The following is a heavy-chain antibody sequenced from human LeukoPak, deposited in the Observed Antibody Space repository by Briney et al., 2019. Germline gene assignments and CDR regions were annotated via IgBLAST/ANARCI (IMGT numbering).Heavy chain of an antibody. D-gene: IGHD2-2*01. V-gene: IGHV3-21*01. CDR1: GFTFSTYG. Sequence: PGGSLRLSCAASGFTFSTYGMNWVRQAPGKGLEWVSSITSSSGNISYADSVKGRFTISRDNAKNSLYLQMSSLRAEDTAVYYCARGGSNSPYYFDYWGQGTLVTVSS. CDR3: ARGGSNSPYYFDY. J-gene: IGHJ4*02. CDR2: ITSSSGNI.